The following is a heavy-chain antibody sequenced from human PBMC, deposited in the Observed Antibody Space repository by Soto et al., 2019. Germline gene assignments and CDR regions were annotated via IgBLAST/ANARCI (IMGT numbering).Heavy chain of an antibody. CDR2: ITGSSNTI. CDR1: GFTFSSYT. D-gene: IGHD2-15*01. CDR3: ARGGFGSPRLLDY. J-gene: IGHJ4*02. V-gene: IGHV3-48*02. Sequence: EVQLVESGGGLVQPGGSLRLSCTASGFTFSSYTMNWVRQAPGKGLEWVSSITGSSNTIYYADSVKGRFTISRDNAKNSLFLQMNSLSDEDTAVYYCARGGFGSPRLLDYWGQGVLVTVSS.